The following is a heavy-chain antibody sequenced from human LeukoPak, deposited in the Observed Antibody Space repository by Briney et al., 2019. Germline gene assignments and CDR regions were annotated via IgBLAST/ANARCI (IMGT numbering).Heavy chain of an antibody. CDR2: INPSGGTT. CDR3: ARCPHRYGNWFDP. D-gene: IGHD1-1*01. V-gene: IGHV1-46*01. Sequence: ASVKVSCEASAYTFTGYYMHWVRQSPGQGLEWMGIINPSGGTTSYAQKFQGRVTLTRDTSTSTVYMELSSLKSEDTAVYYCARCPHRYGNWFDPWGQGTLVTVSS. CDR1: AYTFTGYY. J-gene: IGHJ5*02.